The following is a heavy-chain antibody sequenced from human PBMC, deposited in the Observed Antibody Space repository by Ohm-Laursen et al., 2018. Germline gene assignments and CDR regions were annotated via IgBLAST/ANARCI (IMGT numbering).Heavy chain of an antibody. CDR3: AKDPGIAVAGTDNWFDP. D-gene: IGHD6-19*01. CDR2: ISSSSSYI. V-gene: IGHV3-21*04. Sequence: SLRLSCAASGFTFSSYSMNWVRQAPGKGLGWVSSISSSSSYIYYADSVKGRFTISRDNAKNSLYLQMNSLRAEDTAVYYCAKDPGIAVAGTDNWFDPWGQGTLVTVSS. CDR1: GFTFSSYS. J-gene: IGHJ5*02.